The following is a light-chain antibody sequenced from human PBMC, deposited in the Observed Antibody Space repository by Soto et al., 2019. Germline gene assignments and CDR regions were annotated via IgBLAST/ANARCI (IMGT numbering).Light chain of an antibody. J-gene: IGLJ2*01. CDR2: EGS. CDR1: SSDVGSYNL. V-gene: IGLV2-23*01. CDR3: CSYAGISTSV. Sequence: QLVLTQPASVSGSPGQSITISCTGTSSDVGSYNLVSWYQQHPGKAPKLMIYEGSKRPSGVSNRFSGSKSGNTASLTISGLQAEDEADYYCCSYAGISTSVFGGGTKLTVL.